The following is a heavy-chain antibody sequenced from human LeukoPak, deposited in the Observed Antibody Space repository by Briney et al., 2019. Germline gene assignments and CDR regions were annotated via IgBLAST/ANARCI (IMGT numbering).Heavy chain of an antibody. CDR2: MSGGGSTI. J-gene: IGHJ2*01. Sequence: RPGGSLRLSCAASGFTFSGYDMSWVRQAPGKGLEWVAYMSGGGSTIYYADSVRGRFTISLDNAKNSLNLQMNSLRAEDTAMYYCARDPKYSNSWYSYFDLWGRGTLVTVSS. D-gene: IGHD6-13*01. V-gene: IGHV3-11*01. CDR3: ARDPKYSNSWYSYFDL. CDR1: GFTFSGYD.